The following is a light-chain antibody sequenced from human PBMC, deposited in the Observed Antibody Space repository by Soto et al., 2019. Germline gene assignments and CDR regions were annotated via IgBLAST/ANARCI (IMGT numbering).Light chain of an antibody. CDR1: QSVSSVY. CDR2: GAS. Sequence: EIVFTQSRGTLSLSPGERATLSSTATQSVSSVYLAWYQQKPGQAPRLLIYGASTRATGIPDRFSGSGSGTDFTLTISRLETEDFAVYYCQQYYTSLRTFGKGTKVDIK. V-gene: IGKV3-20*01. J-gene: IGKJ1*01. CDR3: QQYYTSLRT.